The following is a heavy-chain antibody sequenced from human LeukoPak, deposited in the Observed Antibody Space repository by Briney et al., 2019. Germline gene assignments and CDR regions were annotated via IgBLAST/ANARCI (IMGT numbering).Heavy chain of an antibody. J-gene: IGHJ4*02. V-gene: IGHV4-31*03. CDR1: GGSISSGGYY. D-gene: IGHD6-19*01. CDR2: IYYSGST. CDR3: ARKLSSGWYGNFDY. Sequence: SETLSLTCTVSGGSISSGGYYWSWIRQHPGKGLEWIGYIYYSGSTYYNPSLKSRVTISVDTSKNQFSLKLSSVTAADTAVYYCARKLSSGWYGNFDYWGQGTLVTVSS.